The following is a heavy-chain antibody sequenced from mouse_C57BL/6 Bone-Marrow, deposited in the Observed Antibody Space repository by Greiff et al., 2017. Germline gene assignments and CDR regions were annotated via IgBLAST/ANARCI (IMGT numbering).Heavy chain of an antibody. CDR1: GFNIKDDY. CDR2: IDPENGDT. J-gene: IGHJ3*01. V-gene: IGHV14-4*01. D-gene: IGHD2-4*01. CDR3: ARGGYDYDGFAY. Sequence: EVKLVESGAELVRPGASVKLSCTASGFNIKDDYMHWVKQRPEQGLEWIGWIDPENGDTEYASKFQGKATITVDTSSNPAYLQLSSLTSEDTAVYYCARGGYDYDGFAYWGQGTLVTVSA.